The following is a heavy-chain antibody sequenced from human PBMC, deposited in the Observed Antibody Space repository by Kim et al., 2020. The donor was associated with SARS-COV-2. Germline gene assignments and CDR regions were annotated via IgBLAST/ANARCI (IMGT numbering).Heavy chain of an antibody. D-gene: IGHD3-16*01. CDR3: ARVDMGRHFDY. V-gene: IGHV1-46*01. CDR2: T. Sequence: TSYAQKFQGRVTMTRDTSTSTVYMELSSLRSEDTAVYYCARVDMGRHFDYWGQGTLVTVSS. J-gene: IGHJ4*02.